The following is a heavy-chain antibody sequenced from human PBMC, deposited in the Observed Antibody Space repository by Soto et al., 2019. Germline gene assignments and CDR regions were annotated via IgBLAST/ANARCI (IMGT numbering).Heavy chain of an antibody. V-gene: IGHV3-7*01. J-gene: IGHJ5*02. CDR1: GFTFSSYW. D-gene: IGHD5-12*01. Sequence: GGSLRLSCAASGFTFSSYWMSWVRQAPGKGLEWVANIKQDGSEKYYVDSVKGRFTISRDNAKNSLYLQMNSLRAEDTAVYYCARDPDDIVATMAGLGNWFDPWGQGTLVTVSS. CDR3: ARDPDDIVATMAGLGNWFDP. CDR2: IKQDGSEK.